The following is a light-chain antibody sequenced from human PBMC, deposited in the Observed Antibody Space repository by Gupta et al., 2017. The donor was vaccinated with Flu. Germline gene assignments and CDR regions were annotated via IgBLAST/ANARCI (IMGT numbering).Light chain of an antibody. CDR2: RTS. V-gene: IGKV3-15*01. CDR3: QLYNTWRT. CDR1: QSVGSN. Sequence: MVLTRSPATLSLSPGDTAPPSCRASQSVGSNLAWYQQKPGQAPRLLIHRTSTRATGIPARFSGSGSGSEFTLTISSLQSEDFAVYYCQLYNTWRTFGPGTEVEVK. J-gene: IGKJ1*01.